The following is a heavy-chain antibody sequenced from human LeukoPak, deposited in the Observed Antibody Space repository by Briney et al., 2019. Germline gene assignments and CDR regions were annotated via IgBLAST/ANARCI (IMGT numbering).Heavy chain of an antibody. Sequence: ASVKVSCKASGYTFTSYDINWVRQATGQGLEWMGWMNPNSGNTGYAQKFQGRVTMTRNTSISTAYMELSSLRSEDTAVYYCARGGYYDYVWGSYRPNWFDPWGQGTLVTVSS. CDR2: MNPNSGNT. CDR1: GYTFTSYD. CDR3: ARGGYYDYVWGSYRPNWFDP. V-gene: IGHV1-8*01. D-gene: IGHD3-16*02. J-gene: IGHJ5*02.